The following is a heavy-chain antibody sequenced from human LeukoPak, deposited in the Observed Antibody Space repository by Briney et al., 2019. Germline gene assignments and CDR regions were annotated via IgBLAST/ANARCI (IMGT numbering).Heavy chain of an antibody. CDR2: ILHDGSKI. J-gene: IGHJ5*02. V-gene: IGHV3-30*18. Sequence: GGSLRLSCRASGFSFSNYAMHWVRQASGKGLEWLAFILHDGSKIYHADSINGRFTISRDNSNNTLFLQMSSLRTEDTGVYYCAKDRYGSGNNWLDPWGQGTLVTVSS. CDR1: GFSFSNYA. CDR3: AKDRYGSGNNWLDP. D-gene: IGHD3-10*01.